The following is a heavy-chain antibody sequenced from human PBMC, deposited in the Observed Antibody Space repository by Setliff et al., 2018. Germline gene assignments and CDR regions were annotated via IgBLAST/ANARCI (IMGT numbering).Heavy chain of an antibody. CDR2: INHSGST. CDR3: AGGSGSYPPHMDV. D-gene: IGHD3-10*01. V-gene: IGHV4-34*01. Sequence: SETLSLTCAAYGGSFSDYYWTWIRQPPGKGLEWIGEINHSGSTNYNPSLKSRVTISVDTSKNQFSLKLSSVTAADTAVYYCAGGSGSYPPHMDVWGKGTTVTVSS. CDR1: GGSFSDYY. J-gene: IGHJ6*03.